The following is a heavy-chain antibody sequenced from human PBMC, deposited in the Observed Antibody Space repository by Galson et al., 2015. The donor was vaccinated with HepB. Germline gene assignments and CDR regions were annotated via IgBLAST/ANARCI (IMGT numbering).Heavy chain of an antibody. D-gene: IGHD4-17*01. CDR3: EKALGHMATVTPWGVY. J-gene: IGHJ4*02. Sequence: SLRLSCAASGFTFSSYAMSWVRQAPGKGLEWVSAISGSGGSTYYADSVKGRFTISRDNSKNTLDLQMNSLRAEDTAVYYCEKALGHMATVTPWGVYWGQGTLVTVSS. V-gene: IGHV3-23*01. CDR1: GFTFSSYA. CDR2: ISGSGGST.